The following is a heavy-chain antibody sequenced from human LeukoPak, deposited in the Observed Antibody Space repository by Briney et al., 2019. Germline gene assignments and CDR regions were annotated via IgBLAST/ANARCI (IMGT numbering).Heavy chain of an antibody. J-gene: IGHJ3*02. D-gene: IGHD3-16*02. V-gene: IGHV4-34*01. CDR1: GGSFSGYY. CDR2: INHSGST. CDR3: ARGNDYVWGSYRYTPVHAFDI. Sequence: SETLSLTCAVYGGSFSGYYWSWTRQPPGKGLEWIGEINHSGSTNYNPSLKSRVTISVDTSKNQFSLKLSSVTAADTAVYYCARGNDYVWGSYRYTPVHAFDIWGQGTMVTVSS.